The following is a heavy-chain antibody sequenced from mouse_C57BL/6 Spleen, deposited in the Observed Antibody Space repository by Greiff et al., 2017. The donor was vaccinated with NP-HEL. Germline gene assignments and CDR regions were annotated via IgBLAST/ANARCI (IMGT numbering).Heavy chain of an antibody. CDR3: AHYYGSRPWYFDV. Sequence: QVQLQQSGPELVKPGASVKISCKASGYTFTDYYINWVKQRPGQGLEWIGWIFPGSGSTYYNEKFKGKATLTVDKSSSTAYMLLSSLTSEDSAVYFCAHYYGSRPWYFDVWGTGTTVTVSS. D-gene: IGHD1-1*01. J-gene: IGHJ1*03. CDR1: GYTFTDYY. V-gene: IGHV1-75*01. CDR2: IFPGSGST.